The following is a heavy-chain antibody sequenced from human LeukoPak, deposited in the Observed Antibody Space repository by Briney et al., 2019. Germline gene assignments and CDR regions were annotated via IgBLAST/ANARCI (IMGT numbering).Heavy chain of an antibody. V-gene: IGHV3-23*01. J-gene: IGHJ4*02. CDR3: AKDSTGLPTAHFGY. CDR1: GFTFSSYA. Sequence: GGSLRLSCAASGFTFSSYAMSWVRQAPGKGLEWVSAISGSGGSTYYADSVKGQFTISRDNSKNTLYLQMNSLRAEDTAVYYCAKDSTGLPTAHFGYWGQGTLVTVSS. CDR2: ISGSGGST. D-gene: IGHD2-15*01.